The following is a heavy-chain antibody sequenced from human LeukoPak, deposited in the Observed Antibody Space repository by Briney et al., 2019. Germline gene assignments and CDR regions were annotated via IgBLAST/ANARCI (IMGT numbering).Heavy chain of an antibody. CDR1: GFTFSTYA. CDR2: ISSNGGST. V-gene: IGHV3-64*01. J-gene: IGHJ4*02. CDR3: AKARSSSWWDY. D-gene: IGHD6-13*01. Sequence: PGGSLRLSCAASGFTFSTYAMHWVRQAPGKGLEYVSVISSNGGSTYYANSVKGRFTISRDNSKNTLYLQMGSLRAEDMAVYYCAKARSSSWWDYWGQGTLVTVSS.